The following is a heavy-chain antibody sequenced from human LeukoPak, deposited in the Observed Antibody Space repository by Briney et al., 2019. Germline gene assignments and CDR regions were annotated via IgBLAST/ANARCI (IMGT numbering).Heavy chain of an antibody. D-gene: IGHD6-6*01. J-gene: IGHJ4*02. CDR2: ISYDGSNK. CDR1: GFTFSSYA. V-gene: IGHV3-30*04. CDR3: ARDRYSSSSVYFDY. Sequence: SGGSLRLSCAASGFTFSSYAMHWVRQAPGKGLEWVAVISYDGSNKYYADSVKGRFTISRDNSKNTLYLQMNSLRAEDTAVYYCARDRYSSSSVYFDYWGQGTLVTVSS.